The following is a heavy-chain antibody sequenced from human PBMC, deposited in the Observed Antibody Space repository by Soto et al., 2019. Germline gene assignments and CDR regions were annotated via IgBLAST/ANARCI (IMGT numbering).Heavy chain of an antibody. CDR2: IYYSGST. J-gene: IGHJ4*02. CDR1: GGSISSYY. CDR3: ARDGASSGLQFFDY. V-gene: IGHV4-59*01. D-gene: IGHD3-22*01. Sequence: PSETLSLTCTVSGGSISSYYWSWIRQPPGKGLEWIGYIYYSGSTNYNPSLKSRVTISVDTSKNQFSLKLSSVTAADTAVYYCARDGASSGLQFFDYWGQGTLVTV.